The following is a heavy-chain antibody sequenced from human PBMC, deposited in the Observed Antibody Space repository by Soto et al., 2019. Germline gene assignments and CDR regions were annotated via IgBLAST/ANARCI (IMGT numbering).Heavy chain of an antibody. CDR3: APRRSGIAASDTYFDY. J-gene: IGHJ4*02. Sequence: QITLKESGPTLVKPTQTLTLTCTFSGFSLSTSGVGVGWIRQPPGKALEWLALIYCDDDKRYSPSLKSRLTITKDTTKNQVVLTMTNMDPVDTATDYCAPRRSGIAASDTYFDYWGQGTLVTVSS. CDR1: GFSLSTSGVG. CDR2: IYCDDDK. D-gene: IGHD6-13*01. V-gene: IGHV2-5*02.